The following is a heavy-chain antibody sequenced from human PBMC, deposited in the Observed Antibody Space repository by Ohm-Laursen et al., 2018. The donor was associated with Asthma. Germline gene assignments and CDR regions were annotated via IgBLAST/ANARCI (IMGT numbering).Heavy chain of an antibody. Sequence: SLRLSCAASGFTFSSYSMNWVRQAPGKGLEWVSSISSSSSYIYYADSVKGRFTISRDNAKNSLYLQMNSLRAEDTAVYYCARGGFSGYDFGLDYWGQGTLVTVSS. V-gene: IGHV3-21*01. D-gene: IGHD5-12*01. CDR2: ISSSSSYI. J-gene: IGHJ4*02. CDR1: GFTFSSYS. CDR3: ARGGFSGYDFGLDY.